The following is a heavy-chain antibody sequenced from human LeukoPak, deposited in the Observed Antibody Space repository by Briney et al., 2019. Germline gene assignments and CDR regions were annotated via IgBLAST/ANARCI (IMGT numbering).Heavy chain of an antibody. CDR2: IYCSGST. Sequence: SETLSLTCNVSGGAISSYYWSWIRQPPGKGLEWIGYIYCSGSTNYNPSLKNRVTISVDTSKNQFSLKLSSVTAADTAVYYCARSVDTAMVGDYWGQGTLVTVSS. CDR3: ARSVDTAMVGDY. D-gene: IGHD5-18*01. CDR1: GGAISSYY. V-gene: IGHV4-59*01. J-gene: IGHJ4*02.